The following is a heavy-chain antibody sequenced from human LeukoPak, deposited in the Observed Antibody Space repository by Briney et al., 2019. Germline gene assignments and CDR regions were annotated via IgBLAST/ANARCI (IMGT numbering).Heavy chain of an antibody. CDR1: GGSITGDNY. CDR3: ARAHYASGAFYYFDS. Sequence: SETLSLTCNVSGGSITGDNYWTWTRPPPGKGLEWIGLTFHSGSTYYNPSLKSRLAVSVDTSKNLFSLRLSSMTAADTAVYYCARAHYASGAFYYFDSWGPGSLVTVSS. CDR2: TFHSGST. V-gene: IGHV4-30-4*08. D-gene: IGHD3-10*01. J-gene: IGHJ4*02.